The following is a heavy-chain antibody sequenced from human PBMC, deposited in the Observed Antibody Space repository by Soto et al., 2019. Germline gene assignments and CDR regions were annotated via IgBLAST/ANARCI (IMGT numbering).Heavy chain of an antibody. CDR3: ARAGTSSDTPTFDP. J-gene: IGHJ5*02. CDR2: IYYTGST. D-gene: IGHD6-6*01. V-gene: IGHV4-31*03. CDR1: GASISSGGYY. Sequence: SETLSLTCTVSGASISSGGYYWNWIRQHPGKGLEWIGYIYYTGSTNYNPSLKSRVTMPVDTSNNQFSLKLSSVTAPDTAVYFCARAGTSSDTPTFDPWGPGSLVTVSS.